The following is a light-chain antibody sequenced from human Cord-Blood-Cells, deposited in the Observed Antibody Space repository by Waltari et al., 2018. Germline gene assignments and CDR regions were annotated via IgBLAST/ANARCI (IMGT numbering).Light chain of an antibody. J-gene: IGKJ3*01. CDR1: QGISSA. CDR3: QQFNSYPHTFT. Sequence: AIQLTQSPSSLPASVGDRVTITCRASQGISSALAWYQQKPGKAPKLLIYDASSLESGVPSRFSGSGSGTDFTLTISSLQPEDFATYYCQQFNSYPHTFTFGPGTKVDIK. CDR2: DAS. V-gene: IGKV1-13*02.